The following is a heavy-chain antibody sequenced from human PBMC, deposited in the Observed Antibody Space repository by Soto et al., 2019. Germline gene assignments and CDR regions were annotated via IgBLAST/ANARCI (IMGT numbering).Heavy chain of an antibody. V-gene: IGHV1-18*01. Sequence: GPGVKKPGASVKVSCKASGYTFTSQRINWVRQAPGQGLEWMGWISPSDGDTNYAQKLQGRMTMTTDTSTTTAYLELRGLRSDDTAVYYCARDRGQIDYWGQGTLVTVSS. J-gene: IGHJ4*02. CDR2: ISPSDGDT. CDR3: ARDRGQIDY. CDR1: GYTFTSQR.